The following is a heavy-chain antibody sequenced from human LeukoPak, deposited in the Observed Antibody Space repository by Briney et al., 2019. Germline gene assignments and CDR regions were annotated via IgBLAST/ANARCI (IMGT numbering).Heavy chain of an antibody. V-gene: IGHV1-69*05. CDR2: IIPIFGTA. Sequence: SVKVSCKASGGTFSSYAISWVRQAPGQGLEWVGRIIPIFGTANYAQKFQGRVTITTDESTSTAYMELSSLRSEDTAVYYCARDQYCSGGSCYLAYFDYWGQGTLVTVSS. CDR3: ARDQYCSGGSCYLAYFDY. J-gene: IGHJ4*02. D-gene: IGHD2-15*01. CDR1: GGTFSSYA.